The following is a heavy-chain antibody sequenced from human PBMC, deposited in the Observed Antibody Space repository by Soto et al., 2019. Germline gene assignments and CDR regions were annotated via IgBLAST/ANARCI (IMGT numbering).Heavy chain of an antibody. J-gene: IGHJ4*02. CDR2: INPNSGGT. CDR3: ASINHEFNCGGDCDY. CDR1: GYTFTGYY. V-gene: IGHV1-2*02. Sequence: GPSVKVSCKASGYTFTGYYMHWVRQAPGQGLEWMGWINPNSGGTNYAQKFQGRVTMTRDTSISTAYMELSRLRSDDTAVYYCASINHEFNCGGDCDYWGQGTLVTVSS. D-gene: IGHD2-21*02.